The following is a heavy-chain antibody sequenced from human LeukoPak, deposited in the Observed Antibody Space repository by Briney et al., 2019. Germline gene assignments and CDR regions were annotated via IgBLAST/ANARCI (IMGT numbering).Heavy chain of an antibody. V-gene: IGHV3-30*04. Sequence: GGSLRLSCAASGFTFSRYAMHWVRQAPGKGLEWVALILYDGSNQYSADSLKGRFTISRDNSKNTLYLQMNSLRVEDTAMYYCARDGVPEYWGQGTLVTVSS. CDR2: ILYDGSNQ. D-gene: IGHD3-16*01. J-gene: IGHJ4*02. CDR3: ARDGVPEY. CDR1: GFTFSRYA.